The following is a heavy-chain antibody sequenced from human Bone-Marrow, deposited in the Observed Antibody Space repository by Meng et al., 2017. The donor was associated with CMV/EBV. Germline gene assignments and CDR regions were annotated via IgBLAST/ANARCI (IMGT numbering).Heavy chain of an antibody. V-gene: IGHV4-59*01. CDR3: ARGPRYYDFWSGYRWFDP. Sequence: SETLSLTCTVSGGSISTYYWSWIRQPPGKGLEWIGCIFYSGSTNYNPSLKSRVTVSLDTSKNQFSLKLSSVTVADTAVFYCARGPRYYDFWSGYRWFDPWGQGTLVTVSS. D-gene: IGHD3-3*01. CDR1: GGSISTYY. J-gene: IGHJ5*02. CDR2: IFYSGST.